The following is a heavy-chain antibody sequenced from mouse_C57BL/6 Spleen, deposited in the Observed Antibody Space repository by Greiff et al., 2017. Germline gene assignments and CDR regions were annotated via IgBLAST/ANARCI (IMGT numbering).Heavy chain of an antibody. CDR3: ARWLLRGGAMDD. V-gene: IGHV1-55*01. D-gene: IGHD2-3*01. CDR2: IYPGSGST. J-gene: IGHJ4*01. CDR1: GYTFTSYW. Sequence: QVQLKQPGAELVKPGASVKMSCKASGYTFTSYWITWVKQRPGQGLEWIGDIYPGSGSTNYNEKFKSKATLTVDTSSSTAYMQLSSLTSEDSAVYYCARWLLRGGAMDDWGQGTSVTVSS.